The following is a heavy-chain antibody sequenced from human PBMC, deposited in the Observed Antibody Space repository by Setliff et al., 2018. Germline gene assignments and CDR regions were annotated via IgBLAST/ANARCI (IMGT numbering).Heavy chain of an antibody. CDR1: GFTFGSYA. CDR3: AKDKYYMGGLTTYLES. J-gene: IGHJ4*02. Sequence: QPGGSLRLSCVASGFTFGSYAMHWVRQAPGKGLEWVAFIRYDGNNHMSADSVRGRFTVSREKSTNTLYLQMNNLRPEDTAVYFCAKDKYYMGGLTTYLESWGQGTLVTVSS. V-gene: IGHV3-30*02. CDR2: IRYDGNNH. D-gene: IGHD3-10*01.